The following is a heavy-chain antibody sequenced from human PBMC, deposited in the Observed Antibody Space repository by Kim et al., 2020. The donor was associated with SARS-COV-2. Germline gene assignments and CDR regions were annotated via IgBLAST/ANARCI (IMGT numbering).Heavy chain of an antibody. J-gene: IGHJ4*02. V-gene: IGHV1-8*01. Sequence: ASVKVSCKASGYTFTSYDINWVRQATGQGLEWMGWMNPNSGNTGYAQKFQGRVTMTRNTSISTSYMELSSLRSEDTAVYYCARGRSSWFKLGYYFDYWGQGTLVTVSS. CDR1: GYTFTSYD. CDR2: MNPNSGNT. CDR3: ARGRSSWFKLGYYFDY. D-gene: IGHD6-13*01.